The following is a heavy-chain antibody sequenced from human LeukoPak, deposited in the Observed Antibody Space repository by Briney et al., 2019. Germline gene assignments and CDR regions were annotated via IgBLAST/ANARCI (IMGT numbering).Heavy chain of an antibody. Sequence: GGSLRLSCTASGFIFGDYAMNWVRQAPGKGLKWVGFIRGKAYGGTTEYAASVEGRFSISRDDSKGIAYLQMNSLKAEDTAVYYCTRDSRPARTVLNWFDPWGQGTLVTVSS. J-gene: IGHJ5*02. CDR2: IRGKAYGGTT. CDR3: TRDSRPARTVLNWFDP. V-gene: IGHV3-49*04. D-gene: IGHD2-2*01. CDR1: GFIFGDYA.